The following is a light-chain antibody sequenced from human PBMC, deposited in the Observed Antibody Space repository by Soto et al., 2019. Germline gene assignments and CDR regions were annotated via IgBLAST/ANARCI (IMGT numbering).Light chain of an antibody. CDR3: QQRSNWPRL. J-gene: IGKJ5*01. Sequence: EIVLTQSPAPLSLSPGERATLSCRASQSVSSYLAWYQQKPGQAPRLLIYDASNRATGIPARFSGSGSGTDCTLTISSLDPEDFAVYYCQQRSNWPRLFGQGTRLEIK. V-gene: IGKV3-11*01. CDR2: DAS. CDR1: QSVSSY.